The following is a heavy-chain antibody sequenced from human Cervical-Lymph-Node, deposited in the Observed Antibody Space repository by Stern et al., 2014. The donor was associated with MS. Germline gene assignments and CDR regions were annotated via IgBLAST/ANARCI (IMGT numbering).Heavy chain of an antibody. V-gene: IGHV2-26*01. D-gene: IGHD4-17*01. CDR3: ARILHDYGDYPSPFDY. J-gene: IGHJ4*02. Sequence: QITLKESGPVLVKPTETLTLTCTVSGFSLSNARMGVSWIRQPPGKALEXLAKIFSNDEKSYSTSLKSRLTISKDTSKSQVVLTMTNMDPVDTATYYCARILHDYGDYPSPFDYWGQGTLVTVSS. CDR1: GFSLSNARMG. CDR2: IFSNDEK.